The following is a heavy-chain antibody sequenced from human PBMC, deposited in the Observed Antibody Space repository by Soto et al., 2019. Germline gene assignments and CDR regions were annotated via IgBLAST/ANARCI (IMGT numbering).Heavy chain of an antibody. V-gene: IGHV1-2*02. CDR2: INPNSGAT. CDR3: ARGGGTILAPLP. D-gene: IGHD3-3*01. J-gene: IGHJ5*02. Sequence: ASVKVSCKAFGYTFTGYFMHWVRQAPGQGLEWLGWINPNSGATKYAQKFQGRVTLTRDTSINIAYMEMSMMRSDDTAVYYCARGGGTILAPLPWGQGTLVTVSS. CDR1: GYTFTGYF.